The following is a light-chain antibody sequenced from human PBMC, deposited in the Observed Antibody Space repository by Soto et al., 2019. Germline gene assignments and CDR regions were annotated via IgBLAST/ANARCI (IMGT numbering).Light chain of an antibody. V-gene: IGLV2-8*01. CDR1: SSDVGGYNY. Sequence: QSALTQPPSASGSPGQSVTISCTGTSSDVGGYNYVSWYQQHPGKAPKLMIYEVSKRPSGVPDRFSGSKSGNTASLTVSGLQAEDEADCYCSSYAGSKTLFGGGTKLTVL. CDR2: EVS. J-gene: IGLJ2*01. CDR3: SSYAGSKTL.